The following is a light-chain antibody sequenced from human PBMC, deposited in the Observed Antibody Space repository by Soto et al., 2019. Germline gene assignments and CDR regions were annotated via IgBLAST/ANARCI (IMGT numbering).Light chain of an antibody. CDR3: QQYGNWPPVT. J-gene: IGKJ4*01. CDR2: GGS. CDR1: QSVSSK. V-gene: IGKV3-15*01. Sequence: EMVMAQSPATLSVSPGETATLSCRASQSVSSKLAWYQQKPGQSPTLLIYGGSTRAAGIPDRFSGNGSGTEFTLTISSLQSEDFAVYYCQQYGNWPPVTFGGGPKVHIK.